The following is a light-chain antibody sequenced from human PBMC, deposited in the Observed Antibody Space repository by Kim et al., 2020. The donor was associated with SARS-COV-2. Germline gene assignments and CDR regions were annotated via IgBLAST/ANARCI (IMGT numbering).Light chain of an antibody. Sequence: EKSARISWGGSDIGSKRVHRDQKQPGPAAVMVLYYDGDRRRGSAERFSGANSGNTATLTISRVEAGDEDDYYCQVWDSSSGHYWVFGGGTQLTVL. J-gene: IGLJ3*02. V-gene: IGLV3-21*04. CDR1: DIGSKR. CDR2: YDG. CDR3: QVWDSSSGHYWV.